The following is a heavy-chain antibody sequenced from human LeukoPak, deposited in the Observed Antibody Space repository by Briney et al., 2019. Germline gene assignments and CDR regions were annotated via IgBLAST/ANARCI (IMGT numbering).Heavy chain of an antibody. V-gene: IGHV3-7*01. CDR1: RFTFSNYW. D-gene: IGHD2-21*02. CDR3: AKWGPYCVGDYCPALDS. CDR2: IDQDGSKK. Sequence: GGSLRLSCVASRFTFSNYWMSWVRQAPGKGLEWVANIDQDGSKKRYADSMKGRFTISRDNAKESLYLQLNSLRAEDTAVYYCAKWGPYCVGDYCPALDSWGPGTLVTVSS. J-gene: IGHJ4*02.